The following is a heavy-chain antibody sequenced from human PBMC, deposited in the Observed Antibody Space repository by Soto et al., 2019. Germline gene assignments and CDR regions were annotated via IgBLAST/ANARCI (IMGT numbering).Heavy chain of an antibody. CDR2: ISSGGRTI. V-gene: IGHV3-48*01. D-gene: IGHD4-17*01. Sequence: EVQLVDSGGGLVQPGGSLRLSCAASGFTFSSYSMNWVRQAPGKGLEWISYISSGGRTIHYADSVKGRFTISRDNAKNSLYLQMNSLIAEDTAVYYCARDLYGDYAIDSWCQGTLVTVSS. J-gene: IGHJ4*02. CDR1: GFTFSSYS. CDR3: ARDLYGDYAIDS.